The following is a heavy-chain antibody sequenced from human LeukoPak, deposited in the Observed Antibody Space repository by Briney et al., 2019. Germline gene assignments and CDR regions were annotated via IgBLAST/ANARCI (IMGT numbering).Heavy chain of an antibody. CDR2: INPNSGGT. CDR1: GYTFTGYY. D-gene: IGHD3-3*01. J-gene: IGHJ4*02. Sequence: ASVKVSCKASGYTFTGYYMHWVRQAPEQGLEWMGWINPNSGGTNYAQKFQGRVTMTRDTSISTAYMELSRLRSDDTAVYYCARVNPTTSYYDFWSGYYEIDYWGQGTLVTVSS. V-gene: IGHV1-2*02. CDR3: ARVNPTTSYYDFWSGYYEIDY.